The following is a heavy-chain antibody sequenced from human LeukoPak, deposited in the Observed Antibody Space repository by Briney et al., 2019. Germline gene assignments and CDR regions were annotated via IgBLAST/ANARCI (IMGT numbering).Heavy chain of an antibody. Sequence: GGSLRLSCAASGFTFSSYSMNWVRQAPGKGLEWVSYISSSSSTIYCADSVKGRFTISRDNAKNSLYLQMNSLRAEDTAVYHCARDTAVYYGLPYYFDYWGQGTLVTVSS. D-gene: IGHD3-3*01. CDR1: GFTFSSYS. V-gene: IGHV3-48*01. CDR2: ISSSSSTI. J-gene: IGHJ4*02. CDR3: ARDTAVYYGLPYYFDY.